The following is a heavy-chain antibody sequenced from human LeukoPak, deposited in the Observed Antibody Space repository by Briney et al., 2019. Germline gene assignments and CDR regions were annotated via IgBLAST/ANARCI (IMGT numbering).Heavy chain of an antibody. CDR1: GGSISNYY. CDR3: ARDRHEAVSEYYFDY. Sequence: PSETLSLTCTVSGGSISNYYWSWVRQPAGKGLEWIGRFYTSGSTNYNPSLKSRVTMSVDTSKNQFSLKLSSVTAADTAVYYCARDRHEAVSEYYFDYWGQGTLVTVSS. V-gene: IGHV4-4*07. J-gene: IGHJ4*02. D-gene: IGHD3-22*01. CDR2: FYTSGST.